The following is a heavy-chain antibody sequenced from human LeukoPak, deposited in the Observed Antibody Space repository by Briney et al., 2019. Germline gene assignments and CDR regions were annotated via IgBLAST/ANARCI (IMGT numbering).Heavy chain of an antibody. V-gene: IGHV3-74*01. Sequence: GGSLRLSCAASGNYWMHWVRQVPGKGLVWVSHINSDGSWTSYADSVKGRFTISKDNAKNTVYLQVNSLRAEDTDVYYCVSFYETYWGRGTLVTVSS. J-gene: IGHJ4*02. CDR3: VSFYETY. D-gene: IGHD2/OR15-2a*01. CDR2: INSDGSWT. CDR1: GNYW.